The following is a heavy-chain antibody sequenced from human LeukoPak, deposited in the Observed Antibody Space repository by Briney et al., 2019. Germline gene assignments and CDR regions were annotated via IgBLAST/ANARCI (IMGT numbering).Heavy chain of an antibody. D-gene: IGHD2-15*01. CDR3: PRDGLYCSGGSCYSGGLAGYDYMDV. Sequence: SVKVSFKASGGTSNNYANNWMRQGPGQGLELKGGIIPIFGSSNYAQKFQGRVTITADESTTTAYMELISLRSGDTAVYYCPRDGLYCSGGSCYSGGLAGYDYMDVWGKGTTVTVSS. J-gene: IGHJ6*03. V-gene: IGHV1-69*13. CDR1: GGTSNNYA. CDR2: IIPIFGSS.